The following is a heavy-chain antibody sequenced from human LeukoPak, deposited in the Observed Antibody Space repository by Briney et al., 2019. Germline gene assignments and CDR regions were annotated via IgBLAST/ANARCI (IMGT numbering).Heavy chain of an antibody. V-gene: IGHV3-48*04. J-gene: IGHJ4*02. CDR2: ISSSSSTI. CDR1: GFTFSSYS. D-gene: IGHD6-19*01. Sequence: GGSLRLSCAASGFTFSSYSMNWVRQAPGKGLEWVSYISSSSSTIYYADSVKGRFTISRDNAKNSLYLQMNSLRAEDTAVYYCAREAGYSRGWNLIDYWGQGTLVTVSS. CDR3: AREAGYSRGWNLIDY.